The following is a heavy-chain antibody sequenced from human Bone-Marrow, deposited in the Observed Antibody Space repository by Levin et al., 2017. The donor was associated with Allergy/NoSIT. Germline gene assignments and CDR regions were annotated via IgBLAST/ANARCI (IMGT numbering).Heavy chain of an antibody. Sequence: GGSLRLSCTASGFTFTGAWMNWVRQAPGKGLEWVGRVKSKVDGGTTDSAAPVNGRFTISRDDSKNLVYLQMNRLKTEDTAVYFCVADFPETAPDDFDFWGQGTLVTVSS. D-gene: IGHD6-13*01. J-gene: IGHJ4*02. CDR2: VKSKVDGGTT. CDR3: VADFPETAPDDFDF. V-gene: IGHV3-15*07. CDR1: GFTFTGAW.